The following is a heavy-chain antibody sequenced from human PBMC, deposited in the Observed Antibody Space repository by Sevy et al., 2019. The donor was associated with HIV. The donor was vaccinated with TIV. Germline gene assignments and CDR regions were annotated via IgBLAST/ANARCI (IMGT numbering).Heavy chain of an antibody. CDR2: ISSSGTTI. Sequence: GGSLRLSCEASGFTFSSYEMNWVRQAPGKGLEWVSYISSSGTTIKYADSVKGRFTISRDKAKNSLYMQMNSLRAEDTADYYCARVDANYDKGFDPWGQGTLVTVSS. V-gene: IGHV3-48*03. J-gene: IGHJ5*02. D-gene: IGHD3-22*01. CDR3: ARVDANYDKGFDP. CDR1: GFTFSSYE.